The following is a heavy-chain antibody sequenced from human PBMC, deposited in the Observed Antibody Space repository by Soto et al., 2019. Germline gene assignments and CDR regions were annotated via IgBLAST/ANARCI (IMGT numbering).Heavy chain of an antibody. CDR2: IWHDGTKK. J-gene: IGHJ4*02. D-gene: IGHD6-6*01. CDR1: GFTFSSYG. Sequence: QVQLVESGGGVVQPGKSLRLSCAASGFTFSSYGMHWVRQAPGKGLDWVAVIWHDGTKKYYADSVKGRLTISRDNSKNTLNLQMNSLRAEDTAVYYCARYSGSWDYWGQGTLVTVSS. CDR3: ARYSGSWDY. V-gene: IGHV3-33*01.